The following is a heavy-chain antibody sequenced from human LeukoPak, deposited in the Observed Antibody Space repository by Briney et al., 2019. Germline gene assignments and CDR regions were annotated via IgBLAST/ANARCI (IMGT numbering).Heavy chain of an antibody. CDR3: ARDPYCGGDCYSDY. V-gene: IGHV3-11*01. CDR2: ISSSGSTI. CDR1: GFTFSDYY. D-gene: IGHD2-21*02. Sequence: PGGSLRLSCAASGFTFSDYYMSWIRQAPGKGLEWVSYISSSGSTIYYADSVKGRFTVPRDNAKNSLYLQMNSLRAEDTAVYYCARDPYCGGDCYSDYWGQGTLVTVSS. J-gene: IGHJ4*02.